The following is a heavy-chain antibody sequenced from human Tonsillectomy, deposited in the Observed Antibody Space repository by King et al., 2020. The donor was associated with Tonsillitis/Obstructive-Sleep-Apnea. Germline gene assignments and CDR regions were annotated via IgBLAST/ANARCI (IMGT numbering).Heavy chain of an antibody. Sequence: QLVQSGAEVKKPGSSVKVSCKASGGTFSSYGISWVRQAPGQGLEWMGGIIPLLDMTNYAQKFRGRVAITADKSTSTVYMELSSLRSDDTAVYYCARDLGSSHIDYWGQGTLVTVSS. CDR2: IIPLLDMT. J-gene: IGHJ4*02. CDR1: GGTFSSYG. V-gene: IGHV1-69*04. D-gene: IGHD6-6*01. CDR3: ARDLGSSHIDY.